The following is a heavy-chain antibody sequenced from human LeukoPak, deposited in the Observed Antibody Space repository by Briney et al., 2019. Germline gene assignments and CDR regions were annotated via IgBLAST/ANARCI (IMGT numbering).Heavy chain of an antibody. J-gene: IGHJ4*02. D-gene: IGHD3-3*01. Sequence: SETLSLTCTVSGGSISSYYWSWIRQPPGKGLEWIGYIYYSGSTNYNPSLKSRVTISVDTSKNQFSLKLSSVTAADTAVYYCARARGDDFWSGYYPDYWGQGTLVTVSS. CDR1: GGSISSYY. CDR2: IYYSGST. V-gene: IGHV4-59*01. CDR3: ARARGDDFWSGYYPDY.